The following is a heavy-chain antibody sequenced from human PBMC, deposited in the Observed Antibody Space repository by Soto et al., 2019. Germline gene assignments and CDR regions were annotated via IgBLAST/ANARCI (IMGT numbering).Heavy chain of an antibody. CDR3: VRDGTKTLRDWFDP. Sequence: SETLSLPCPVSGAAISGFDWSWIRKSAGKGLEWIGRIYATGTTDYNPSLKSRVMMSVDTSKKQFSLKLRSVTAADTAVYYCVRDGTKTLRDWFDPWGQGISVTFSS. V-gene: IGHV4-4*07. J-gene: IGHJ5*02. CDR2: IYATGTT. CDR1: GAAISGFD. D-gene: IGHD1-1*01.